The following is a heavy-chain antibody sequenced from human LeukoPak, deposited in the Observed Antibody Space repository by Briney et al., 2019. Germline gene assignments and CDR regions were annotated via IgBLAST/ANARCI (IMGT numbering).Heavy chain of an antibody. CDR3: ARGLSNSGGCRLNK. V-gene: IGHV4-61*02. CDR2: IYTSGST. J-gene: IGHJ4*02. D-gene: IGHD3-10*01. CDR1: GGSISSGSYY. Sequence: SETLSLTCTVSGGSISSGSYYWSWIRQPAGKGLEWIGRIYTSGSTNYNPSLKSRVTISVDTSKDQFSLKLSSVTAADTAVYYCARGLSNSGGCRLNKWGQGTLVSVSS.